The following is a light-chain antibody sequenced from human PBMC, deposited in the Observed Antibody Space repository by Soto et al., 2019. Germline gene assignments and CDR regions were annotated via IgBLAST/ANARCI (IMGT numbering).Light chain of an antibody. CDR3: QQSYSTPRT. J-gene: IGKJ1*01. CDR2: ATS. V-gene: IGKV1-39*01. Sequence: DIQMTQSPPSLSASVGDRVTITCRASQSISSTLNWYQQKPGEAPKLLIYATSTLHSGVPSRFSGSASGTDFTLTISSLQPEDFATYYCQQSYSTPRTFGQGTKVEIK. CDR1: QSISST.